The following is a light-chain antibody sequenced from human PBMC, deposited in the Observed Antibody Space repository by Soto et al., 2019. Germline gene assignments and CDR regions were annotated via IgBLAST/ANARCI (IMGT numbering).Light chain of an antibody. V-gene: IGKV1-5*01. CDR3: QHYNSYSEA. CDR1: RSISDW. J-gene: IGKJ1*01. Sequence: DIQMTQSPSSLSPSVGDRVTITGRASRSISDWLAWYQQKPGKAPELLIFDASNLKSGVSSRFSGSGSGTEFTLTISRLQPDDVATYYCQHYNSYSEAFGQGTKVDNK. CDR2: DAS.